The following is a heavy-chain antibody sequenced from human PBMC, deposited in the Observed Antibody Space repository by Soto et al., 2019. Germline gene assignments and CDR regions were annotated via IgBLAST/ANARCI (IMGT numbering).Heavy chain of an antibody. CDR1: GFTFNSYS. J-gene: IGHJ6*02. D-gene: IGHD3-10*01. CDR3: ARDVPLLWFGEPNYGMDV. CDR2: ISSSSSYI. V-gene: IGHV3-21*02. Sequence: QLLESGGGLVQPGGSLRLSCAGSGFTFNSYSMTWVRQAPGKGLEWASSISSSSSYIYYADSVKGRFTISRDNAKNSMYLQMNSLRAEDTAVYYCARDVPLLWFGEPNYGMDVWGQGTTVTVSS.